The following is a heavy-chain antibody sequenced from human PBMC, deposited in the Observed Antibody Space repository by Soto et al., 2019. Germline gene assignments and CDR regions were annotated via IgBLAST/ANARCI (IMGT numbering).Heavy chain of an antibody. D-gene: IGHD3-10*01. V-gene: IGHV5-51*01. CDR1: GYSFTIYW. Sequence: PGESLKISCQCSGYSFTIYWIGWVRQMPGKGLEWMGIIYPGDSDTRYSPSFQGQVTISADKSISTAYLQWSSLKASDTAMYYCERHHLWFGEDYGMDVWGQGTTVTVSS. J-gene: IGHJ6*02. CDR2: IYPGDSDT. CDR3: ERHHLWFGEDYGMDV.